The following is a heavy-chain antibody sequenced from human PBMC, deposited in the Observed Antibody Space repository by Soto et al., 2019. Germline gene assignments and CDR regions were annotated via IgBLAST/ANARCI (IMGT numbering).Heavy chain of an antibody. V-gene: IGHV4-34*01. Sequence: SETLSLTCAVYGGSFSGYYWTWIRQPPGTGLEWIGEINHSGSTNYNPSLKSRVTISVDTSKNQFSLKLTSVTAADTAVYYCARDKITGLFHNWGQEPLVTVSS. CDR1: GGSFSGYY. CDR3: ARDKITGLFHN. CDR2: INHSGST. D-gene: IGHD3-16*01. J-gene: IGHJ4*02.